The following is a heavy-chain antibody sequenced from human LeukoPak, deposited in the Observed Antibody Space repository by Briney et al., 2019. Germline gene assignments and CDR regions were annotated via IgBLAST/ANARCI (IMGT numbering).Heavy chain of an antibody. J-gene: IGHJ3*02. V-gene: IGHV4-59*01. CDR2: IYYTGNT. CDR3: ASPISGQSFDI. CDR1: GGSISSFY. Sequence: SETLSLTCTVSGGSISSFYWSWIRQPPGKGLEWIGYIYYTGNTNYNPSLTSRVTISLDTSKSQFSLKLSSVTAADTAVYYCASPISGQSFDIWGQGTMVTVSS. D-gene: IGHD5-12*01.